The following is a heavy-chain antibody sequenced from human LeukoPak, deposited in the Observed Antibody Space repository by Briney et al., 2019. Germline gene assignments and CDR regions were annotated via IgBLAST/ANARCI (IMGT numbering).Heavy chain of an antibody. Sequence: SETLYDTCTVFCRSNSDQHWSLIAPHPREGPEVNGYLYNSGSTNYNPSLKSRVTISGDTSKNQFFLKLSSVTAADTAVYFCARGFVARAYWYFDLWGRGTLVAVSS. CDR2: LYNSGST. J-gene: IGHJ2*01. CDR3: ARGFVARAYWYFDL. CDR1: CRSNSDQH. D-gene: IGHD5-12*01. V-gene: IGHV4-59*11.